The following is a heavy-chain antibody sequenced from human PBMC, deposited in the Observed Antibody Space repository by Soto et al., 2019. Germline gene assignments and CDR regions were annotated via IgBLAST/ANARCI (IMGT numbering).Heavy chain of an antibody. V-gene: IGHV4-4*07. CDR1: GGSISSDY. CDR3: ARGVGRSSWTSFDF. J-gene: IGHJ4*02. CDR2: IYISENT. Sequence: SETLSLTCTASGGSISSDYWSWIRQPAGKGLEWIGRIYISENTHYNPSLRSRVSMSLDTSKNQLSLNLSFVTAAATAVYYCARGVGRSSWTSFDFWGQGTLVTLS. D-gene: IGHD6-13*01.